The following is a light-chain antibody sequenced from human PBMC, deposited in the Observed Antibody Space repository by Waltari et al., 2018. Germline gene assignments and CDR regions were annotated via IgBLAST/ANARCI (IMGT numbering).Light chain of an antibody. V-gene: IGKV1-5*03. Sequence: DIQMTQSPSTLFASVGDRVTITCRASQSISSWLAWYQQKPGKAPKLLIYKASTLQSGVPSRFSGSGSGTEFTLTISSLQPDDFATYYCQHYKSYPWTFGQGTKVEIK. J-gene: IGKJ1*01. CDR3: QHYKSYPWT. CDR1: QSISSW. CDR2: KAS.